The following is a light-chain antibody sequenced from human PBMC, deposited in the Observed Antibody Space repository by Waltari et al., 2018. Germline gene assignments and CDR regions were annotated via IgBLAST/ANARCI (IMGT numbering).Light chain of an antibody. CDR1: QGISSW. Sequence: DIQMTQSPSSVSASVGDRVTITCRASQGISSWLAWYQQKPGAAPKLLIYGASRLQNGVPSRFSASGSGTDFTLTISSLQPGDCATYYCQQAHSFPPSFGQGTKLEIK. J-gene: IGKJ2*03. CDR3: QQAHSFPPS. V-gene: IGKV1-12*01. CDR2: GAS.